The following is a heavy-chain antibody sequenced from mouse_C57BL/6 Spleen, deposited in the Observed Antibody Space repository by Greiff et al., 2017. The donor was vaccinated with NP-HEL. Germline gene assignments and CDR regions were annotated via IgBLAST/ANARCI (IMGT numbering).Heavy chain of an antibody. J-gene: IGHJ2*01. CDR2: IDPSDSET. V-gene: IGHV1-52*01. CDR3: ARLITTVVAPYYFDY. Sequence: QVQLQQPGAELVRPGSSVKLSCKASGYTFTSYWMHWVKQRPIQGLEWIGNIDPSDSETHYNQKFQDKATLTVDKSSSTAYMQLSSLTSEDSAVYYCARLITTVVAPYYFDYWGQGTTLTVSS. CDR1: GYTFTSYW. D-gene: IGHD1-1*01.